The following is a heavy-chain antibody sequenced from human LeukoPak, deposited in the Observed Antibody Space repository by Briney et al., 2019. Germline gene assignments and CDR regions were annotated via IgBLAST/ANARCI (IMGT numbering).Heavy chain of an antibody. V-gene: IGHV4-61*02. Sequence: SQTLSLTCNVSGGSISTGTYYWSWIRQPAGKGLEWIGRMSNTGSSDYNLSLRSRVSIVIDTSKNQFSLKLNSVTAADTAVYYCARTGGGCGSTRCHEYFQYWGQGTPVTVSS. CDR1: GGSISTGTYY. J-gene: IGHJ1*01. D-gene: IGHD2-2*01. CDR2: MSNTGSS. CDR3: ARTGGGCGSTRCHEYFQY.